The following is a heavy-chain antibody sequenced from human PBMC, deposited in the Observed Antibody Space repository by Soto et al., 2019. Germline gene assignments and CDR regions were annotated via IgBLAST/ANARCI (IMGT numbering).Heavy chain of an antibody. CDR1: GYSFTSYW. J-gene: IGHJ3*02. CDR3: ARHLGPNYYDSSGTAGFDAFDI. Sequence: PGESLKISCKGSGYSFTSYWISWVRQMPGKGLEWMGRIDSSDSYTNYSPSFQGHVTISADKSISTAYLQWSSLKASDTAMYYCARHLGPNYYDSSGTAGFDAFDIWGQGTMVTVSS. V-gene: IGHV5-10-1*01. D-gene: IGHD3-22*01. CDR2: IDSSDSYT.